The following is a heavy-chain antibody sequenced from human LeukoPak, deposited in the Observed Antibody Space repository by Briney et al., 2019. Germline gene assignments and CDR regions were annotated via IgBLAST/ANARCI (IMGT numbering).Heavy chain of an antibody. J-gene: IGHJ6*02. D-gene: IGHD6-13*01. CDR2: STAFNGNT. CDR3: AREHLKAGARWYYYYGMDV. CDR1: GYTFPSYG. Sequence: APLKPSCQASGYTFPSYGISWVRQAPGHGLECRGCSTAFNGNTSCAQKLQGRVTMTTDTSTSTAYMELRSLRSDDTAVYYCAREHLKAGARWYYYYGMDVWGQGTTVTVSS. V-gene: IGHV1-18*01.